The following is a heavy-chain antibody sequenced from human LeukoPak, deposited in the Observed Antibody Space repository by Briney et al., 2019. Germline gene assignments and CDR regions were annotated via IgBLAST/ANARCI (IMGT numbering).Heavy chain of an antibody. CDR1: GFTFRSYW. CDR2: TNRGGSVK. Sequence: GGSLRLSCAASGFTFRSYWMSWVRQAPGKGLEWVANTNRGGSVKYYVDSVKGRFTISRDEAKNSLYVQMNSLRDEDTAVYYCARVGYSGWNLEYWGQGTLVTVSS. J-gene: IGHJ4*02. D-gene: IGHD5-12*01. V-gene: IGHV3-7*01. CDR3: ARVGYSGWNLEY.